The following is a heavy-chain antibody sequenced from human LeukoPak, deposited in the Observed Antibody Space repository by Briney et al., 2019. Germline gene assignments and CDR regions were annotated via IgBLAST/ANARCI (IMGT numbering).Heavy chain of an antibody. J-gene: IGHJ4*02. CDR1: GFTFSNYW. CDR2: IKEDGSET. CDR3: ARSWYSLDY. V-gene: IGHV3-7*04. D-gene: IGHD2-21*01. Sequence: GRSLRLSCAASGFTFSNYWMSWVRQAPGKGLEWVAHIKEDGSETYYVDSVMGRFTISRDNAKNSLYLQMNSLRAEDTAVYYCARSWYSLDYWGQGTLVTVSS.